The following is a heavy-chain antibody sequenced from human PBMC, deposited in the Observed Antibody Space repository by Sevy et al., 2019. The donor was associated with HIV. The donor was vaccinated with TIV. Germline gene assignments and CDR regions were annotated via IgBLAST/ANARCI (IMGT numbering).Heavy chain of an antibody. CDR2: INNGGST. J-gene: IGHJ4*02. CDR3: ASGDTTMITDLDY. CDR1: GFTFSNYS. D-gene: IGHD5-18*01. Sequence: GGSLRLSCGASGFTFSNYSMSWVRQAPGKGPEWVSGINNGGSTYYADAVKGRFTISRDNSKKMVFLQMNSLRAEDTAVYYCASGDTTMITDLDYWGQGALVTVSS. V-gene: IGHV3-23*01.